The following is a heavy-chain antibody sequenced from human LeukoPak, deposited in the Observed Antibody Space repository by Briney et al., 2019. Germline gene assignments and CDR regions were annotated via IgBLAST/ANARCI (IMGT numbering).Heavy chain of an antibody. D-gene: IGHD3-10*01. CDR1: GGSLSGYY. CDR3: ARGSSYYYYGMDV. CDR2: IYTSGST. J-gene: IGHJ6*02. Sequence: SETLSLTCAVYGGSLSGYYWSWIRQPAGKGLEWIGRIYTSGSTNYNPSLKSRVTMSVDTSKNQFSLKLSSVTAADTAVYYCARGSSYYYYGMDVWGQGTTVTVSS. V-gene: IGHV4-59*10.